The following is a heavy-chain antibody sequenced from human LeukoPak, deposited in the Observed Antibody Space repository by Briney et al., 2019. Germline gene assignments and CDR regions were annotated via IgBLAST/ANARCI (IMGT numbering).Heavy chain of an antibody. Sequence: GASVKVSCEVSGYTLTELSMHWVRQAPGKGLEWMGGFDPEDGETIYAQKFQGRVTMTEDTSTDTAYMELSSLRSEDTAVYYCATDRGSVLRFLEWLSHWGQGTLVTVSS. CDR3: ATDRGSVLRFLEWLSH. CDR2: FDPEDGET. J-gene: IGHJ4*02. V-gene: IGHV1-24*01. CDR1: GYTLTELS. D-gene: IGHD3-3*01.